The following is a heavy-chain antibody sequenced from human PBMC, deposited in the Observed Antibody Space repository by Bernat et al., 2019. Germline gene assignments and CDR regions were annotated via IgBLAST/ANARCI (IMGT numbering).Heavy chain of an antibody. J-gene: IGHJ6*02. Sequence: VQLVESGGGLVQPGGSLRRSCAASGFTFSSYGMHWVRQAPGKGLEWVAVISYDGSNKYYADSVKGRFTISRDNSKNTLYLQMNSLRAEDTAVYYCAKDLYGGIYYYGMDVWGQGTTVTVSS. CDR3: AKDLYGGIYYYGMDV. D-gene: IGHD3-16*01. CDR2: ISYDGSNK. CDR1: GFTFSSYG. V-gene: IGHV3-30*18.